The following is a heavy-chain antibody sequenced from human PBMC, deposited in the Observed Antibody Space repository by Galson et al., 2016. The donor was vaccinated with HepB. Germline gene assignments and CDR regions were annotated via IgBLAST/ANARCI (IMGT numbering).Heavy chain of an antibody. D-gene: IGHD2-21*01. Sequence: ETLSLTCTVSGGSVTSYYWSWIRQPPGKGLEWIGFIHYSGHTNNKPSLKSRVTLSVDMSKNQLSLGLSSVTAADTAVYYCATTHITLRPGYNGMDVWGQGTTVTVSS. V-gene: IGHV4-59*02. J-gene: IGHJ6*02. CDR2: IHYSGHT. CDR3: ATTHITLRPGYNGMDV. CDR1: GGSVTSYY.